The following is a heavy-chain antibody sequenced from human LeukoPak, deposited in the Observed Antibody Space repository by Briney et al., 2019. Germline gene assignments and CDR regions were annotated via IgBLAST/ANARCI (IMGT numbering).Heavy chain of an antibody. V-gene: IGHV3-64*01. D-gene: IGHD6-19*01. J-gene: IGHJ4*02. CDR1: GFTFSNYA. CDR3: ARGARAVAGIRWISYYFDY. CDR2: ISSNGGNT. Sequence: GGSLRLSCAASGFTFSNYAMHWVRQAPGKGLEYVSTISSNGGNTYYANSVKGRFTISRDNSKNTLYLQMGSLRSEDTAVYYCARGARAVAGIRWISYYFDYWGQGTLVTVSS.